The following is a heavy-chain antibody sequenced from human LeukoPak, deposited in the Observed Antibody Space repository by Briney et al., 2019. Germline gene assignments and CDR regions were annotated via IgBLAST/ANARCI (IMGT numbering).Heavy chain of an antibody. Sequence: ASVKVSCKASGDTFSSYGFSWVRQAPGQGLEWMGWISPYNANTNYAQKLQGRVTMTKDTSTSTAYMELSSLRHDDLAVYYCARGRGTSGSNRDFYYYYYMDVWGKGTTVTVSS. CDR2: ISPYNANT. CDR3: ARGRGTSGSNRDFYYYYYMDV. V-gene: IGHV1-18*03. J-gene: IGHJ6*03. CDR1: GDTFSSYG. D-gene: IGHD2-15*01.